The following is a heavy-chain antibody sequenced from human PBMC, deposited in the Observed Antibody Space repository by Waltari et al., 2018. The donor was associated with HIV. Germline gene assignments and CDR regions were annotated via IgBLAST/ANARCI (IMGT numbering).Heavy chain of an antibody. CDR1: GFPFSSYW. J-gene: IGHJ4*02. CDR2: ISPDGSQS. Sequence: EVQLVRSGGGLVRPGGSRRHSGEGQGFPFSSYWMNWVRQVSGSGLERVAYISPDGSQSYYADFVKGRFTISRDNAKSSVYLEMNSLRADDTAMYFCARKSDFDYWGRGTQVTVSS. V-gene: IGHV3-7*01. CDR3: ARKSDFDY.